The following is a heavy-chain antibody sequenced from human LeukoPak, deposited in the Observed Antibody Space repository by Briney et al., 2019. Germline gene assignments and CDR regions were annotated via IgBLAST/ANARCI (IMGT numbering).Heavy chain of an antibody. V-gene: IGHV3-23*01. CDR2: ISGSGYST. Sequence: PGGSLRLSCSASGFTFSSYAMTWVRQAPGEGLEWISAISGSGYSTYYADSVKGRFTISRDNFRNTVYLQMNSLRAEDTAVYYCAKRNTWGTGYLDYWGQGSLVTVSS. CDR3: AKRNTWGTGYLDY. D-gene: IGHD1-14*01. CDR1: GFTFSSYA. J-gene: IGHJ4*02.